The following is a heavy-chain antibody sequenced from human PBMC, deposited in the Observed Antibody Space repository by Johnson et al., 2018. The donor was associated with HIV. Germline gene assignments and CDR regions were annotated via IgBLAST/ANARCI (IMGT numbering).Heavy chain of an antibody. Sequence: VPLVASGGGVVPPGTSLRLSCAASGFPFRNYAMHWVRQAPGKGLEWVAFIRYDGSNKYYADSVKGRFTISRDNSKNTLYLQMNSLRAEDTAVYYCTRQADIWGQGTMVTVSS. CDR3: TRQADI. CDR1: GFPFRNYA. V-gene: IGHV3-30*04. J-gene: IGHJ3*02. CDR2: IRYDGSNK.